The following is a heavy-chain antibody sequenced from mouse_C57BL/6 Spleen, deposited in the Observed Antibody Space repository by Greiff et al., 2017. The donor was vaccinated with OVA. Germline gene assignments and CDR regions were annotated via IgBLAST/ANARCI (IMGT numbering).Heavy chain of an antibody. D-gene: IGHD2-13*01. CDR3: ARQRGYSDFAY. J-gene: IGHJ3*01. Sequence: EVHLVESGGGLVKPGGSLKLSCAASGFTFSNYTMSWVRQTPEKRLEWVASISGGGGHTYYPDTVQGRFTISRDNAKNTLYLQMSSLRSEDTALYYCARQRGYSDFAYWGQGTLVTVSA. CDR2: ISGGGGHT. V-gene: IGHV5-9*01. CDR1: GFTFSNYT.